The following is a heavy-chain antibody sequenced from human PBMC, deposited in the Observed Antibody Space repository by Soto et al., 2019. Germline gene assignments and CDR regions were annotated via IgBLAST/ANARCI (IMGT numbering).Heavy chain of an antibody. CDR1: GGSISSGGYY. CDR2: IYYSGST. CDR3: GLGAAPKPYFDY. V-gene: IGHV4-31*03. J-gene: IGHJ4*02. Sequence: QVQLQESGPGLVKPSQTLSLTCTVSGGSISSGGYYWSWIRQHPGKGLEWIGYIYYSGSTYYNPSLENRVTISVDTSKNQFPLKLSSVTAADTAVYYCGLGAAPKPYFDYWGQGTLVTVSS. D-gene: IGHD2-2*02.